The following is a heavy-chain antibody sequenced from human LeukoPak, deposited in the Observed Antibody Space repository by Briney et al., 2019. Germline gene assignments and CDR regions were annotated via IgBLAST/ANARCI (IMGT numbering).Heavy chain of an antibody. Sequence: ASVKLSCKASGYTFTSYGISWVRQAPGQGLEWMGGISGYNGNTKYAHKVQGRVTMTTDTSTDTAYMELRSLRTDDEAGYYCARAYSYGSDDYYGMDDWGQGTTVTVSS. CDR3: ARAYSYGSDDYYGMDD. CDR2: ISGYNGNT. J-gene: IGHJ6*02. V-gene: IGHV1-18*01. D-gene: IGHD5-18*01. CDR1: GYTFTSYG.